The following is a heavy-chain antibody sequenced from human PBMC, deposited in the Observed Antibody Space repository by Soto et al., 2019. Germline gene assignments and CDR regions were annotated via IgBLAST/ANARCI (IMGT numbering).Heavy chain of an antibody. Sequence: LRLSCAASGFTFSSYAMSWGRQAPGNRLEWVSAISARGGSTYYADSVKGRLTTCRDHSKNKLYLQKNRLRDEDMAVYYCAQRPGGRSTMMNEPYSSYYGTDVWGQGTTVT. D-gene: IGHD3-22*01. V-gene: IGHV3-23*01. CDR2: ISARGGST. J-gene: IGHJ6*02. CDR3: AQRPGGRSTMMNEPYSSYYGTDV. CDR1: GFTFSSYA.